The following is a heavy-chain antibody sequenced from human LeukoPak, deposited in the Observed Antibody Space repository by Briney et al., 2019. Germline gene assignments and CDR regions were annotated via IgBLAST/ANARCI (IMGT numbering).Heavy chain of an antibody. V-gene: IGHV1-69*06. CDR2: IIPIFGTA. CDR1: GGTFSSYA. Sequence: SVKVSCKASGGTFSSYAISWVRQAPGQGLEWMGGIIPIFGTANYAQKFQGRVTITADKSTSTAYMELSSLRSEDTAVYYCATPYYYGSGSFGMDVWGKGTTVTVSS. CDR3: ATPYYYGSGSFGMDV. D-gene: IGHD3-10*01. J-gene: IGHJ6*04.